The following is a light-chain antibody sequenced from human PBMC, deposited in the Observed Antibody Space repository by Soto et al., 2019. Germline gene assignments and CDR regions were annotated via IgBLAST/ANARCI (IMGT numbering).Light chain of an antibody. J-gene: IGKJ5*01. Sequence: DIQMTQSPSSLFASVGDRVTITCQATQDINIYLNWYQQKPGKAPNLLIYDASNLEIGVPSRFSGSGSGTHFTFTISSLQPEDVATYYCQKYNSAPFTFGQGTRLEIK. CDR3: QKYNSAPFT. CDR1: QDINIY. V-gene: IGKV1-33*01. CDR2: DAS.